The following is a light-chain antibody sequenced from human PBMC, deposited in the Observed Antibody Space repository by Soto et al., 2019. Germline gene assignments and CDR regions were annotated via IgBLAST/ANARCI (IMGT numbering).Light chain of an antibody. CDR3: AAWDDTLNGPYWV. J-gene: IGLJ3*02. CDR2: KTD. V-gene: IGLV1-44*01. Sequence: QSVLIQPPSASATPGQRVTMSCSGGSSNIGSNGVNWYQQLPGTAPKLLIYKTDQRPSGVPDRFSGSKSGTSASLAISGLHSEDEGDYYCAAWDDTLNGPYWVFGGGTQPTVL. CDR1: SSNIGSNG.